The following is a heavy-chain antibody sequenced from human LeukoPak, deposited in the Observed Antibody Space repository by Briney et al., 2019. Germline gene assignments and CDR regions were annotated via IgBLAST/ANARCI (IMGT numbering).Heavy chain of an antibody. V-gene: IGHV1-2*02. CDR3: ARDKGDTIFGVVITNYFDY. Sequence: ASVKVSCKASGYTFTSYGISWVRQAPGQGLEWMGWINPNSGGTNYAQKFQGRVTMTRDTSISTAYMELSRLRSDDTAVYYCARDKGDTIFGVVITNYFDYWGQGTLVTVSS. D-gene: IGHD3-3*01. J-gene: IGHJ4*02. CDR1: GYTFTSYG. CDR2: INPNSGGT.